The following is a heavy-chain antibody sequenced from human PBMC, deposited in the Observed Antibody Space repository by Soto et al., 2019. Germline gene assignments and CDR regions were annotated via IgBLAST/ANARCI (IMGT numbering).Heavy chain of an antibody. CDR3: AKDPPVVKLELFYYGMDV. Sequence: GGSLRLSCAASGFTFSSYAMSWVRQAPGKGLEWVSAISGSGGSTYYADSVKGRFTISRDNSKNTLYLQMNSLRAEDTAVYYCAKDPPVVKLELFYYGMDVWGQGTTVTVSS. CDR2: ISGSGGST. CDR1: GFTFSSYA. J-gene: IGHJ6*02. V-gene: IGHV3-23*01. D-gene: IGHD1-7*01.